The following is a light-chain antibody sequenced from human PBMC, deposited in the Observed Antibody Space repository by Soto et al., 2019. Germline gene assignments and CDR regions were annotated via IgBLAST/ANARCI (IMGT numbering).Light chain of an antibody. CDR1: SSDVGSYNL. CDR3: CSYGGSYV. V-gene: IGLV2-23*02. CDR2: EVS. J-gene: IGLJ1*01. Sequence: YALTQPASVSGSPGQSITISCTGTSSDVGSYNLVSWYQQHPGKAPKVMIYEVSKRPSGVSTRFSGSKSGNTASLTISGLQAEDEEDYYCCSYGGSYVFGPGTKLTVL.